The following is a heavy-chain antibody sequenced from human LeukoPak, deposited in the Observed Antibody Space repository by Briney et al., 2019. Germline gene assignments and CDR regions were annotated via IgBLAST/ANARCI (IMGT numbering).Heavy chain of an antibody. V-gene: IGHV4-59*12. CDR3: ARLWDY. D-gene: IGHD3-10*01. CDR2: VYHSGTT. J-gene: IGHJ4*02. Sequence: NPSETLSLTCTVSGGSISSYYWSWIRQPAGKGLEWIGEVYHSGTTNYNASLKSRVTISVDKPKNQISLKMTSVTAADTAVYYCARLWDYWGQGTLVTVSS. CDR1: GGSISSYY.